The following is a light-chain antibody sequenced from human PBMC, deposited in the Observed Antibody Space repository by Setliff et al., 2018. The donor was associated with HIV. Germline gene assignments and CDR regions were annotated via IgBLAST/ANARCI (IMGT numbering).Light chain of an antibody. CDR1: SSDVGRYDL. J-gene: IGLJ1*01. CDR3: CSNTGSNTYV. V-gene: IGLV2-23*01. CDR2: QAT. Sequence: QSVLAQPASVSGSPGQSITISCTGTSSDVGRYDLVSWYQQHPGKAPKLMIYQATTRPSGVSNRFSGSKSGNTASLTISGLQAEDEADYYCCSNTGSNTYVIGSGTKV.